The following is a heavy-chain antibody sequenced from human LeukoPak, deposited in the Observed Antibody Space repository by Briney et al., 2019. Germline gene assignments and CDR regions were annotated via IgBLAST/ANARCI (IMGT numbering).Heavy chain of an antibody. CDR3: ARDTSVDCSGDNCFDFYYGMDV. CDR2: IYSGGST. J-gene: IGHJ6*02. CDR1: GFTVSSNY. V-gene: IGHV3-66*01. Sequence: GGSLRLSCAASGFTVSSNYMSWVRQAPGKGLEWGSVIYSGGSTYYADSVKGRFTISRDNSKNTLYLQMDSLRAEDTAVYYCARDTSVDCSGDNCFDFYYGMDVWGQGTTVTVSS. D-gene: IGHD2-15*01.